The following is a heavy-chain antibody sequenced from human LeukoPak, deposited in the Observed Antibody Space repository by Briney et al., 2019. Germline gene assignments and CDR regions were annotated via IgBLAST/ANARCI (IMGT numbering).Heavy chain of an antibody. V-gene: IGHV4-59*12. J-gene: IGHJ4*02. Sequence: SETLSLTCTVSGGSISSYYWSWIRQPPGKGLEWIGYIYYSGSTNYNPSLKSRVTISVDRSKNQFSLKLSSVTAADTAVYYCARGGIAAPLDYWGQGTLVTVSS. D-gene: IGHD6-13*01. CDR1: GGSISSYY. CDR3: ARGGIAAPLDY. CDR2: IYYSGST.